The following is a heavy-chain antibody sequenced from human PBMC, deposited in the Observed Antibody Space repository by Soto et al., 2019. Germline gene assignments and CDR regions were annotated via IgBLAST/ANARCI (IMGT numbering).Heavy chain of an antibody. D-gene: IGHD3-16*01. J-gene: IGHJ6*02. Sequence: EVQLLESGGGLVQPGGSLRLTCAASGSTFSSYAMSWVRQAPGKGLEWVSAISGSGGSTYYADSVKGRFTISRDNSKNALYLQMNSLRAEDTAVYYCARGDGRYYGRDVWGQGTTVTVSS. CDR2: ISGSGGST. CDR1: GSTFSSYA. CDR3: ARGDGRYYGRDV. V-gene: IGHV3-23*01.